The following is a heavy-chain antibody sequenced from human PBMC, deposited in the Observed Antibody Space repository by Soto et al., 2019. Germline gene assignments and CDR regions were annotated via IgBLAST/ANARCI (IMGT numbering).Heavy chain of an antibody. CDR2: INPGNGHT. CDR1: GYTFRTYG. D-gene: IGHD6-19*01. CDR3: ARGRVIAMAGSWFDL. Sequence: GASVKVSCKASGYTFRTYGMHWVRQVPGQRLEWMGWINPGNGHTKDSQKFPGRITITRDTSASTVYMELTSLTSEDTGLYYCARGRVIAMAGSWFDLWGQGTLVTVSS. J-gene: IGHJ5*02. V-gene: IGHV1-3*01.